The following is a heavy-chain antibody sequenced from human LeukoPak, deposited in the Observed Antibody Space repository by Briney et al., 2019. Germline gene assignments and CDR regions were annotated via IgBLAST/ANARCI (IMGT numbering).Heavy chain of an antibody. CDR2: INPNSGGT. CDR3: ARGRYYYYGMDV. CDR1: GYTFTSYY. J-gene: IGHJ6*02. V-gene: IGHV1-2*02. Sequence: ASVKVSCKASGYTFTSYYMHWVRQAPGQGLEWMGWINPNSGGTNYAQKFQGRVTMTRDTSISTAYMELSRLRSDDTAVYYCARGRYYYYGMDVWGQGTTVTVFS.